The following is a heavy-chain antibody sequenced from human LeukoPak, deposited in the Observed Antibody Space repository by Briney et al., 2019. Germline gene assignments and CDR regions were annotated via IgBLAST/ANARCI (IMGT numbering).Heavy chain of an antibody. V-gene: IGHV4-39*01. Sequence: SETLSLTCTVSGGSISSSSYYWGWIRQPPGKGLEWIGSIYYSGSTYYNPSLKSRVTISVDTSKNQFSLKLSSLTAADTAVFYCARHAMVTAIYYWGQGALVTVSS. CDR1: GGSISSSSYY. D-gene: IGHD2-21*02. J-gene: IGHJ4*02. CDR2: IYYSGST. CDR3: ARHAMVTAIYY.